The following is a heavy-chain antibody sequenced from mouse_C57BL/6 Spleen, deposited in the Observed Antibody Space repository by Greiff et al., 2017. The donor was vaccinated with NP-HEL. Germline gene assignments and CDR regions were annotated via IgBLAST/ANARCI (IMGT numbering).Heavy chain of an antibody. Sequence: QVQLQQSGAELVRPGASVTLSCKASGYTFTDYEMHWVKQTPVHGLEWIGAIDPETGGTAYNQKFQGKAILTADTSSSTAYMQLRSLTSEDSAVYYSTETDFYSSYDNYCLDYWGQGTTLTVSS. CDR1: GYTFTDYE. CDR2: IDPETGGT. CDR3: TETDFYSSYDNYCLDY. D-gene: IGHD2-12*01. V-gene: IGHV1-15*01. J-gene: IGHJ4*01.